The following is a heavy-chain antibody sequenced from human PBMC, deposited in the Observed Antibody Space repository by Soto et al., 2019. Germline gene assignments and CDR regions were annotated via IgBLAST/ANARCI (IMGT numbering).Heavy chain of an antibody. CDR1: GFTFSSYA. D-gene: IGHD2-2*01. Sequence: GGSLRLSCAASGFTFSSYAMSWVRQAPGKGLEWVSAISGSGGSTYYADSVKGRFTISRDNSKNTLYLQMNSLRAEDTAVYYCAKDYIVVVPAALSFTFDYWGQGTLVTVSS. V-gene: IGHV3-23*01. CDR2: ISGSGGST. J-gene: IGHJ4*02. CDR3: AKDYIVVVPAALSFTFDY.